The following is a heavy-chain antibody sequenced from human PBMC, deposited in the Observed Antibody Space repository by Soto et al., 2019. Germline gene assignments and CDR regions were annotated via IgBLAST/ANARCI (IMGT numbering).Heavy chain of an antibody. V-gene: IGHV1-18*01. J-gene: IGHJ4*02. Sequence: QVHLVQYEAEVKKPGASVRVSCKGSGYIFTTYGITWVRQAPGQGLEWMGWISAHNGNTNYAQKLQGRVTVTRDTSTSTAYMELRNLRSDDTAVYYCARGRYGDYWGQGALVTVSS. D-gene: IGHD1-1*01. CDR3: ARGRYGDY. CDR2: ISAHNGNT. CDR1: GYIFTTYG.